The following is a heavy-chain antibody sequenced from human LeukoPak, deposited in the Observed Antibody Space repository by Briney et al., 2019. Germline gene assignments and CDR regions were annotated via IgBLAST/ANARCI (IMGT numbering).Heavy chain of an antibody. D-gene: IGHD1-7*01. CDR3: ARDRNWNWDY. CDR2: IYYSGIT. CDR1: GGSISSSVYY. Sequence: SETLSLTCTVSGGSISSSVYYWGWIRQPPGKGLEWIGSIYYSGITYYNPSLKSRVTISVDTSKNQFSLKLSSVTAADTAVYYCARDRNWNWDYWGQGTLVTVSS. V-gene: IGHV4-39*07. J-gene: IGHJ4*02.